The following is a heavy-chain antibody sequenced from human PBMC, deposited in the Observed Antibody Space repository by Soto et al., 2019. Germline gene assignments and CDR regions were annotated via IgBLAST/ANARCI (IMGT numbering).Heavy chain of an antibody. CDR1: GFSLSTSGMC. CDR3: ARSPSGSYYFDY. J-gene: IGHJ4*02. D-gene: IGHD1-26*01. V-gene: IGHV2-70*01. Sequence: SGPTLVNPTPTLTLTCTFSGFSLSTSGMCVSWIRQPPGKALEWLALIDWDDDKYYSTSLKTRLTISKDTSKNQVVLTMTNMDPVDTATYYCARSPSGSYYFDYWGQGTLVTVSS. CDR2: IDWDDDK.